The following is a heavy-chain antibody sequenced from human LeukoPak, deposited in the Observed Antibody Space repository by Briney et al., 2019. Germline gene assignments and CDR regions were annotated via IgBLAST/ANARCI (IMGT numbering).Heavy chain of an antibody. V-gene: IGHV3-64D*06. Sequence: GRSLTLSCPASGFTFSSYAMHWVRQAPGKGLEYVSAISRIGGSTYYADSVKGRFTISGDNSKNTLYLQMSSLRAEDTAVYYCVKDPGWQLQYEGAGAFDIWGQGAMVTVSS. CDR1: GFTFSSYA. CDR3: VKDPGWQLQYEGAGAFDI. D-gene: IGHD2-15*01. CDR2: ISRIGGST. J-gene: IGHJ3*02.